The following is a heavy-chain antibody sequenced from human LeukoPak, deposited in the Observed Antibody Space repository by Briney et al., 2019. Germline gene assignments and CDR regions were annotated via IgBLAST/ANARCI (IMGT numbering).Heavy chain of an antibody. Sequence: SETLFVTCTVSGGCISNTNSYWGWIRPPPGEGLEWSGNIYYGGSTYFNPSLKTRVSISVDLSKIHFSLKMSSVTAADTVVYYCASDRKHGHYYDIWGEGTLVSVS. D-gene: IGHD3-22*01. CDR1: GGCISNTNSY. J-gene: IGHJ4*02. CDR3: ASDRKHGHYYDI. V-gene: IGHV4-39*07. CDR2: IYYGGST.